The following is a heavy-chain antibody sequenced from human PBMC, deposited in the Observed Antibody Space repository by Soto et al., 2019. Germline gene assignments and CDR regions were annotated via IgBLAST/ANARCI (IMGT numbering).Heavy chain of an antibody. CDR2: IYYSGST. Sequence: QVQLQESGPGLVKHSQTLSLTCTVSGGSISSGGYYWSWIRQHPGKGLEWIGYIYYSGSTYYNPSLKRRVTISVDTSKNQFSLKLSSVTAADTAVYYCARSGIASPPFDPLGQGTLVTVSS. D-gene: IGHD5-12*01. CDR1: GGSISSGGYY. CDR3: ARSGIASPPFDP. J-gene: IGHJ5*02. V-gene: IGHV4-31*03.